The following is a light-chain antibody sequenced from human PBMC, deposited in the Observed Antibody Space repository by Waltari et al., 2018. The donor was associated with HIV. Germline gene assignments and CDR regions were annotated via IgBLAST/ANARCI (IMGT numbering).Light chain of an antibody. CDR1: RSNIGAGYQ. J-gene: IGLJ1*01. CDR2: GNS. V-gene: IGLV1-40*01. Sequence: QSVLTQPPSVSGAPGQRVTIPRTGSRSNIGAGYQVHWYQQLPGTAPKLLIYGNSNRPSGVPDRFSGSKSGTSASLAITGLQAEDEADYHCQSYDSSLSGYVFGTGTKVTVL. CDR3: QSYDSSLSGYV.